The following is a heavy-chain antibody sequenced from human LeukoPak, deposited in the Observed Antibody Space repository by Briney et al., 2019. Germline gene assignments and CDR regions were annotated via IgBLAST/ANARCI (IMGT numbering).Heavy chain of an antibody. J-gene: IGHJ4*02. CDR2: IIPIFGTA. D-gene: IGHD3-22*01. V-gene: IGHV1-69*13. Sequence: SVTVSCTASGGTFSSYAISRVRQAPGQGLEWMGGIIPIFGTANYAQKFQGRVTITADESTSTAYMELSSLRSEDTAVYYCARDIYQNDYYDSSGYYRWGQGTLVTVSS. CDR1: GGTFSSYA. CDR3: ARDIYQNDYYDSSGYYR.